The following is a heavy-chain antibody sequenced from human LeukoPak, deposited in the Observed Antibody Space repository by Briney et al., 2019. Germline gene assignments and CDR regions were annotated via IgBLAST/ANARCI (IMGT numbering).Heavy chain of an antibody. CDR3: ARDIGYCSSTSCPYYYYGMDV. V-gene: IGHV3-64*01. J-gene: IGHJ6*02. CDR1: GFTFSSYA. Sequence: PGGSLRLSCAASGFTFSSYAMHWVRQAPGKGLEYVSAISSNGGSTYYANSVKGRFTISRDNSKNTLYLQMGSLRAEDMAVYYCARDIGYCSSTSCPYYYYGMDVWGQGTTVTVSS. CDR2: ISSNGGST. D-gene: IGHD2-2*01.